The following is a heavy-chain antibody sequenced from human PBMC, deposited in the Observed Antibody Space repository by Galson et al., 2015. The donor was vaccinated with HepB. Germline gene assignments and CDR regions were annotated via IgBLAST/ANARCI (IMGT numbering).Heavy chain of an antibody. CDR3: ATYRRCSYYFDY. V-gene: IGHV1-24*01. D-gene: IGHD1-26*01. CDR1: GYTLTELS. Sequence: SVKVSCEVSGYTLTELSMHWVRQAPGKGLEWMGGFDPEDGETIYAQKFQGRVTMTEDTSTDTAYMELSSLRSEDTAVYYCATYRRCSYYFDYWGQGTLVTVSS. J-gene: IGHJ4*02. CDR2: FDPEDGET.